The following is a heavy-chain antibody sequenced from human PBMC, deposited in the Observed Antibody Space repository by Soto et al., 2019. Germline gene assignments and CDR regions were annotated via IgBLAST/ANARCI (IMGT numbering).Heavy chain of an antibody. CDR1: GFTFDDYA. CDR2: ISWKSGRI. J-gene: IGHJ5*02. V-gene: IGHV3-9*01. Sequence: EVQLVESGGGLVQPGRSLRLSCAASGFTFDDYAMHWVRQGPGKGLEWVSGISWKSGRIAYADSVKGRFTISRDNSKNTLYLQMNSLRAEDTAVYYCAKDWVRSIAAAPAWFDPWGQGTLVTVSS. D-gene: IGHD6-13*01. CDR3: AKDWVRSIAAAPAWFDP.